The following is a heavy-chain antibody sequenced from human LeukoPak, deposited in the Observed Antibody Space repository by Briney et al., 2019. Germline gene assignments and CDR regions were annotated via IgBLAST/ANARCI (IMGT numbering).Heavy chain of an antibody. J-gene: IGHJ3*02. CDR1: GGSISSGNYH. V-gene: IGHV4-61*02. CDR2: IYSSGST. CDR3: ARGREGHFDI. Sequence: PSETLSLTCTVSGGSISSGNYHWSWIRQPAGKGLEWIGRIYSSGSTDYNPSLKSRLTMSVDTSKNQFSLRLSSVTAADTAVYYCARGREGHFDIWGQGTMVTVSS.